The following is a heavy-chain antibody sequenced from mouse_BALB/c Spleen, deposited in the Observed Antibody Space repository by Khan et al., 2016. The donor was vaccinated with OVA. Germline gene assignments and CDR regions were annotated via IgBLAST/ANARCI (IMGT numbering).Heavy chain of an antibody. Sequence: EVQLQESGHGPVKPSQSLSLTCTVTGYSITTDYAWNWIRQFPGNKLEWMGYISYSGNTKYNPSLKSRISITRDTSKNQFFLQLKSVTTEDTARYYCARVYGGDFDYWGQGTTLTVSS. CDR2: ISYSGNT. J-gene: IGHJ2*01. CDR3: ARVYGGDFDY. CDR1: GYSITTDYA. V-gene: IGHV3-2*02. D-gene: IGHD1-1*01.